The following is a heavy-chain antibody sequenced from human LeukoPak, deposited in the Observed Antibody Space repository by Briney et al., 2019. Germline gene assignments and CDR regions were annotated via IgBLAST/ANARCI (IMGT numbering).Heavy chain of an antibody. D-gene: IGHD4-17*01. CDR2: ISSSTSYI. Sequence: PGGSLRLSCAASGFTFSSYSMNWVRQAPGKGLEWVSSISSSTSYIYYADSVKGRFTISRDNAKNSPYLQMNSLRAEDTAVYYCARDRDYGDYSSGYWGQGTLVTVSS. CDR1: GFTFSSYS. J-gene: IGHJ4*02. CDR3: ARDRDYGDYSSGY. V-gene: IGHV3-21*01.